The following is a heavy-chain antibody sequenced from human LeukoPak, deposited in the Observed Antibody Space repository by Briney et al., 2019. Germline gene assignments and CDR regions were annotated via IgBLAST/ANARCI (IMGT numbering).Heavy chain of an antibody. Sequence: SETLSLTCTVSGGSISSYYWSWIRQPPGKGLEWIGYISYSGNTNYNPSLKSRVTISVDTSKNQFSLKLSSVTAADTAVYYCARGITMIVVVTRSHDAFDIWGQGTMVTVSS. D-gene: IGHD3-22*01. V-gene: IGHV4-59*08. CDR2: ISYSGNT. J-gene: IGHJ3*02. CDR1: GGSISSYY. CDR3: ARGITMIVVVTRSHDAFDI.